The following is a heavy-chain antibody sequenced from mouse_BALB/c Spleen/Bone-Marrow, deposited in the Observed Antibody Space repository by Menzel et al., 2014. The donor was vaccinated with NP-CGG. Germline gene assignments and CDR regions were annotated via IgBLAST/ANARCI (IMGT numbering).Heavy chain of an antibody. Sequence: QVQLKESGAELVRPGSSVKISCKASGYAFSNFWMNWVKQRPGQGLEWIGQIHPGDGDTNNNGKFKGKAALTTDESSSTAYMQLSSLSSEDSAVYFCARVYYGNLDYWGQGTTLTVSS. V-gene: IGHV1-80*01. CDR1: GYAFSNFW. CDR2: IHPGDGDT. J-gene: IGHJ2*01. CDR3: ARVYYGNLDY. D-gene: IGHD2-1*01.